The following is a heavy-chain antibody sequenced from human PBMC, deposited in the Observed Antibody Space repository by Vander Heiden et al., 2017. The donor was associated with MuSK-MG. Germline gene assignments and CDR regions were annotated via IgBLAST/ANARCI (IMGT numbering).Heavy chain of an antibody. J-gene: IGHJ6*03. V-gene: IGHV4-59*08. CDR3: ARRMTTVTTYYYYYYMDV. Sequence: QVQLQESGPGLVKPSETLSLTCTVSGGSISSYSWSWIRQPPGKGLEWIGYIYYSGSTNYNPSLKSRVTISVDTSKNQFSLKLSSVTAADTAVYYCARRMTTVTTYYYYYYMDVWGKGTTVTVSS. CDR1: GGSISSYS. D-gene: IGHD4-17*01. CDR2: IYYSGST.